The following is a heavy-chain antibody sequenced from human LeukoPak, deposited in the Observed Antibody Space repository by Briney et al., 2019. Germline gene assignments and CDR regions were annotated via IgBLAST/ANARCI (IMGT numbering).Heavy chain of an antibody. CDR1: GYTFTGYY. Sequence: SVKVSCKASGYTFTGYYMHWVRQAPGQGLEWMGRIIPIFGTANYAQKFQGRVTITTDESTSTAYMELSSLRSEDTAVYYCARVGTAMVSDAFDIWGQGTMVTVSS. D-gene: IGHD5-18*01. CDR2: IIPIFGTA. J-gene: IGHJ3*02. V-gene: IGHV1-69*05. CDR3: ARVGTAMVSDAFDI.